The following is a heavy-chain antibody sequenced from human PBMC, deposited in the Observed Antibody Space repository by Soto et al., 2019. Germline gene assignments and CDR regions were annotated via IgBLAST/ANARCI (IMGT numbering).Heavy chain of an antibody. CDR1: GFTFSSYG. D-gene: IGHD7-27*01. V-gene: IGHV3-30*03. J-gene: IGHJ6*02. Sequence: QVQLVESGGGVVQPGRSLRLSCAASGFTFSSYGMHWVRQAPGKGLEWVAVISSDGSDKYYADSVKGRFTISRDNSKNXLYLQMNSLRPEETAVYYCARDGIVTGNYYDGLDVWGRGTTVTVSS. CDR2: ISSDGSDK. CDR3: ARDGIVTGNYYDGLDV.